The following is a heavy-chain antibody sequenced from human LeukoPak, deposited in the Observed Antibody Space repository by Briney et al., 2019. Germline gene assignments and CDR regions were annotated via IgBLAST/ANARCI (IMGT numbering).Heavy chain of an antibody. D-gene: IGHD5-18*01. V-gene: IGHV3-73*01. Sequence: GGSLRLSCAASGFTFSGSAMHWVRQASGKGLEWLGRIRTKANTYATTYAASLKDRFTISRDDSKSTAYLQVNSVQPEDTAIYYCTRVGDTATAIVDFWGQGTLVTVSS. CDR1: GFTFSGSA. CDR2: IRTKANTYAT. CDR3: TRVGDTATAIVDF. J-gene: IGHJ4*02.